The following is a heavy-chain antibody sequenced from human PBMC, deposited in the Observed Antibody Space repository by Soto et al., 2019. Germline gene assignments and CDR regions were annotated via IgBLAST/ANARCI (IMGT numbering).Heavy chain of an antibody. J-gene: IGHJ6*02. D-gene: IGHD4-4*01. CDR1: GFTFSGSA. V-gene: IGHV3-73*01. Sequence: GGSLRLSCAASGFTFSGSAMHWVRQASGKGLEWVGRIRSKANSDATAYAASVKGRFTISRDESKNTAYLQMNSLKTEDTAVYYCTREIKGTTAPYYYYGMDVWGQGTTVTVSS. CDR2: IRSKANSDAT. CDR3: TREIKGTTAPYYYYGMDV.